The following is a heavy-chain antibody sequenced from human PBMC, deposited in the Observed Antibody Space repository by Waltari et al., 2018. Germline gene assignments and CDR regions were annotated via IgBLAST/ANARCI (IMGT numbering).Heavy chain of an antibody. J-gene: IGHJ6*02. CDR2: ISYKERNI. V-gene: IGHV3-30*03. CDR3: LRDYCDRTYCHGMGV. Sequence: WAGQARGKGCSWVEVISYKERNIYYVDFVKGRFTIARDNAKKVLYLQMNSLRGEETAVYYCLRDYCDRTYCHGMGVWGQGTTVAVSS. D-gene: IGHD3-22*01.